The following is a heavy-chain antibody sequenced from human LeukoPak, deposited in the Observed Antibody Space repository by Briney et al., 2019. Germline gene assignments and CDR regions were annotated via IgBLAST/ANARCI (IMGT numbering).Heavy chain of an antibody. CDR2: INNSGST. V-gene: IGHV4-34*01. J-gene: IGHJ4*02. CDR1: GGSFSGYY. D-gene: IGHD3-22*01. Sequence: PSETLSLTSAVYGGSFSGYYWNSIPQPPGNGLEWIGEINNSGSTNYNPSLRSRVTISVDTSKSQFSLKLSSVTAADTAVYYCARAQYVDISGFYPGYWGQGTLVTVSS. CDR3: ARAQYVDISGFYPGY.